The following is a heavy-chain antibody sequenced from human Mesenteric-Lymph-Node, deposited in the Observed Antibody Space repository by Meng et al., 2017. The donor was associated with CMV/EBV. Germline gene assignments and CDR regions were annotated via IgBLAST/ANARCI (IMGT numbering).Heavy chain of an antibody. CDR1: GFTFSSYG. CDR3: ARVLTGYCGTTSCPPDV. J-gene: IGHJ6*02. CDR2: IRFDGRNA. V-gene: IGHV3-30*02. Sequence: GGSLRLSCGASGFTFSSYGMHWVRQAPGKGLEWVAFIRFDGRNAYYVDSVRGRFTISRDNSKNTLNLQMNSLRPEDTAVYYCARVLTGYCGTTSCPPDVWGQGTTVTVSS. D-gene: IGHD2-2*03.